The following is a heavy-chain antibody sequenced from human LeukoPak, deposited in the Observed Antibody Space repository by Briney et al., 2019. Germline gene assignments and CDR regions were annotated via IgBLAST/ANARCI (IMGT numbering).Heavy chain of an antibody. CDR1: GYTFTGYY. V-gene: IGHV1-46*01. CDR3: ARDSLSGPVAGKVTGWFDP. D-gene: IGHD6-19*01. J-gene: IGHJ5*02. Sequence: ASVKVSCKASGYTFTGYYIHWVRQAPGQGLEWMGIINPSGGSTSYAQKFQGRVTMTRDTSTSTVYMELSSLRSEDTAVYYCARDSLSGPVAGKVTGWFDPWGQGTLVTVSS. CDR2: INPSGGST.